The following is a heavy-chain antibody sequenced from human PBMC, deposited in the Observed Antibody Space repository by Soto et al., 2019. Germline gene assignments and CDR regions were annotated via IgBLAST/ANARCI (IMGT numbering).Heavy chain of an antibody. V-gene: IGHV1-3*01. CDR2: INGGTGQT. D-gene: IGHD1-1*01. CDR1: GYTFSTHA. Sequence: ASVNVSGKASGYTFSTHAMHWVRQAPGQSLEWIGWINGGTGQTKHSHRFQDRVSITRDTSASTAYMELSSLRSEDTAVYYCARGKGMEENYYYYGLDIAGQGTTVNVSS. CDR3: ARGKGMEENYYYYGLDI. J-gene: IGHJ6*02.